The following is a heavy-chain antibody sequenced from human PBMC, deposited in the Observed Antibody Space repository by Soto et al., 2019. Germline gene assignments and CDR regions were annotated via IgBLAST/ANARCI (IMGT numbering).Heavy chain of an antibody. D-gene: IGHD4-17*01. CDR3: ARDDYGGTGYFQH. V-gene: IGHV4-34*01. Sequence: LETLSLTCSVYGGSFSGYYWSWIRQPPGKGLEWIGEINHSGSTNYNPSLKSRVTISVDRSKNQFSLNLSSVTAADTAVYYCARDDYGGTGYFQHWGQGTLVTVSS. CDR2: INHSGST. CDR1: GGSFSGYY. J-gene: IGHJ1*01.